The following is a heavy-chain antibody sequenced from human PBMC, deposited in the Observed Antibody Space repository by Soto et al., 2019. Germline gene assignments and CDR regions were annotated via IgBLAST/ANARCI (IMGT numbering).Heavy chain of an antibody. D-gene: IGHD3-9*01. J-gene: IGHJ4*02. CDR3: ARDSYDILTGYYPQYYFDY. CDR1: GFTFSSYS. V-gene: IGHV3-21*01. CDR2: ISSSSSYI. Sequence: PGGSLGLSCAASGFTFSSYSMNWVRQAPGKGLEWVSSISSSSSYIYYADSVKGRFTISRDNAKNSLYLQMNSLRAEDTAVYYCARDSYDILTGYYPQYYFDYWGQGTLVTVSS.